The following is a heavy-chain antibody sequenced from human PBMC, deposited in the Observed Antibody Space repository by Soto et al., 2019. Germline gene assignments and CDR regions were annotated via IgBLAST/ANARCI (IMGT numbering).Heavy chain of an antibody. CDR3: AREEWTDRRPYLYSGMDV. J-gene: IGHJ6*02. CDR2: INDDGDRT. D-gene: IGHD3-3*01. Sequence: EVRLLESGGGSVQPGGSLKLSCAVSGFTFSIYAMCWVRQAPGRGPEWVAGINDDGDRTYYADSAKGRFTISRDNSKNTLYLQMNSLRAEDTAVYYCAREEWTDRRPYLYSGMDVWGQGTTVTVSS. V-gene: IGHV3-23*01. CDR1: GFTFSIYA.